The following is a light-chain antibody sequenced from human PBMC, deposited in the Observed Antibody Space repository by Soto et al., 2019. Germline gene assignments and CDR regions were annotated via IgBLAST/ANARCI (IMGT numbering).Light chain of an antibody. Sequence: EIVMTQSPSTLSVSPGERATLSCRASQNLSSNLAWYQQKPGQAPRLLIYGASTRATGIPSRFSGSGSGTDFTFTISSLQSEDIAAYYCQQYDNCPLTFGQGTKLEIK. CDR1: QNLSSN. CDR3: QQYDNCPLT. J-gene: IGKJ2*01. CDR2: GAS. V-gene: IGKV3-15*01.